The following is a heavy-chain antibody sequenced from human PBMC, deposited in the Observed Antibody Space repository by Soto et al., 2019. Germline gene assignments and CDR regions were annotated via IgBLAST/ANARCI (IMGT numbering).Heavy chain of an antibody. CDR2: SSDRRTGNT. V-gene: IGHV3-23*01. CDR1: GFTFSSYS. D-gene: IGHD2-21*02. Sequence: GGSLRLSCAASGFTFSSYSLNWVRRAPGKGLEWVATSSDRRTGNTHYSDSVRGRFTLSRDYSRNILFLQMDSLRADDTALYYCTTWLTAHFDYWGRGTQVTVSS. CDR3: TTWLTAHFDY. J-gene: IGHJ4*02.